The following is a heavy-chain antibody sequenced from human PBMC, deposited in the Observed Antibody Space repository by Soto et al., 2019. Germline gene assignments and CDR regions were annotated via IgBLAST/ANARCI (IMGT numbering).Heavy chain of an antibody. CDR1: GGTFSIYA. CDR2: IIPIFGTA. D-gene: IGHD6-6*01. J-gene: IGHJ4*02. V-gene: IGHV1-69*13. CDR3: ASGPYSSFRRYYFDY. Sequence: GASVKVSCTASGGTFSIYAISWVRQAPGQGLEWMGGIIPIFGTANYAQKFQGRVTITADESTSTAYMELSSLRSEDTAVYYCASGPYSSFRRYYFDYWGQGALVTVSS.